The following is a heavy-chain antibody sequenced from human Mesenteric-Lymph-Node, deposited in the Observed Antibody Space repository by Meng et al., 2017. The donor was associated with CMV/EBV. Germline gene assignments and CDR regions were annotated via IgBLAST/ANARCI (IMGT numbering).Heavy chain of an antibody. CDR2: INHSGST. CDR1: GGSSSGFH. Sequence: SETLSLTCAVYGGSSSGFHWSWIRQPPGKGLEWIGEINHSGSTNYNPSLKSRVTISADTSKNQFSLKLSSVTAADTAVYYCATIYGSGSRDDYWGQGTLVTVSS. J-gene: IGHJ4*02. V-gene: IGHV4-34*01. D-gene: IGHD3-10*01. CDR3: ATIYGSGSRDDY.